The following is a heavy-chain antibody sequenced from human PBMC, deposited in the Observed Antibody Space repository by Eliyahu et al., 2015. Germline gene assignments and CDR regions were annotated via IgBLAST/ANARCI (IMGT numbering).Heavy chain of an antibody. Sequence: EVQLVESGGGLVQPGGSLRXSCAASGFTFSNNAIHWVRQAPGKGLEYVAAISGDGSGTCYTNSVKGRFTISRDNSNNTLYLQMGSLRVEDTAVYFCARETFGYIDYWGQGALVTVSS. CDR1: GFTFSNNA. CDR3: ARETFGYIDY. D-gene: IGHD6-13*01. CDR2: ISGDGSGT. J-gene: IGHJ4*02. V-gene: IGHV3-64*01.